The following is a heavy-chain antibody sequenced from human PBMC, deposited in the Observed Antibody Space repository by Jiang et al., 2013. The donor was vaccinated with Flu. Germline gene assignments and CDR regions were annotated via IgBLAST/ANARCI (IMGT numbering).Heavy chain of an antibody. V-gene: IGHV2-5*02. CDR1: GFSLSNSGMG. CDR2: IYWDDDK. J-gene: IGHJ5*02. CDR3: AHRREEETEIAAAGSSNWFDP. Sequence: TLTLTCTFSGFSLSNSGMGVGWIRQPPGKALEWLALIYWDDDKRYSPSLKSRLTITKDTSKNQVVLTMTNMDPVDTATYYCAHRREEETEIAAAGSSNWFDPWGQGTLVTVSS. D-gene: IGHD6-13*01.